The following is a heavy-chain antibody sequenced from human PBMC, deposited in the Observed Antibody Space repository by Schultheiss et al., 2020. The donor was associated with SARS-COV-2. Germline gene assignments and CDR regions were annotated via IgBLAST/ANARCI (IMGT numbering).Heavy chain of an antibody. D-gene: IGHD3-10*01. CDR1: GGSISSSSYY. V-gene: IGHV4-39*07. Sequence: SQTLSLTCTVSGGSISSSSYYWGWIRQPPGKGLEWIGSIYYSGSTYYNPSLKSRVTISVDTSKNQFSLKLSSVTAADTAVYYCARGGGLLLWFGELVHNWFDPWGQGTLVTVSS. CDR3: ARGGGLLLWFGELVHNWFDP. J-gene: IGHJ5*02. CDR2: IYYSGST.